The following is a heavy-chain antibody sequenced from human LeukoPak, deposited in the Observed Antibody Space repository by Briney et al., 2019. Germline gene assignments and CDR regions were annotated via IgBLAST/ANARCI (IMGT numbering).Heavy chain of an antibody. J-gene: IGHJ3*02. CDR3: ARDRGSGFDAFDI. D-gene: IGHD3-10*01. V-gene: IGHV4-34*01. Sequence: PSETLSLTCAVYGGSFSSYYWSWIRQPPGKGLEWIGEINHSGSTNYNPSLKSRVTISVDTSKNQFSLKLSSVTAADTAVYYCARDRGSGFDAFDIWGQGTMVTVSS. CDR2: INHSGST. CDR1: GGSFSSYY.